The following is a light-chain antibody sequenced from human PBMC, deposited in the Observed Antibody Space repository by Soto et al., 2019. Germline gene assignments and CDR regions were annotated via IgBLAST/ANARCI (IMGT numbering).Light chain of an antibody. CDR3: SSYASSRDVF. Sequence: QSVLTQPASVSGSPGQSITISCTGTSSHVGGYDYVSWYQQHPGKAPKLMIYEVSSRPSGASNRFSGSKSGNTASLTISGLRAEDEADYYCSSYASSRDVFFGGGTKLTVL. CDR2: EVS. V-gene: IGLV2-14*01. CDR1: SSHVGGYDY. J-gene: IGLJ2*01.